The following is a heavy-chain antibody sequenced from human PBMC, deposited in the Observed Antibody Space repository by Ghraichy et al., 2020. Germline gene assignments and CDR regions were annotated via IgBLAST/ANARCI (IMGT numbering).Heavy chain of an antibody. CDR1: GFSVTTNQ. CDR3: GRVGSSSYYNAFDY. Sequence: GGSLRLSCAASGFSVTTNQVAWVRQAPGKGLEWVAVIYSGDATYYAAPVTGRFTISRHESKNTVSLQLSSLRPDDTAVSYCGRVGSSSYYNAFDYWGPGTQVSVSS. V-gene: IGHV3-53*04. D-gene: IGHD4-11*01. J-gene: IGHJ4*02. CDR2: IYSGDAT.